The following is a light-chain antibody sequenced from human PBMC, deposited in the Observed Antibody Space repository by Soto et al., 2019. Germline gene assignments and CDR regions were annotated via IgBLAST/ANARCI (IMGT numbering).Light chain of an antibody. CDR2: DVT. J-gene: IGLJ2*01. Sequence: QSVLTQPASVSGSPGQSITIFCTGTSSDIGGYDYVSWYQRHPGKAPKLMIYDVTYRPSGVSNRFSGSKSGNTASLTISGLPAEDEADYWCSSYTSSNTLHLVFGGGTKVTVL. V-gene: IGLV2-14*01. CDR3: SSYTSSNTLHLV. CDR1: SSDIGGYDY.